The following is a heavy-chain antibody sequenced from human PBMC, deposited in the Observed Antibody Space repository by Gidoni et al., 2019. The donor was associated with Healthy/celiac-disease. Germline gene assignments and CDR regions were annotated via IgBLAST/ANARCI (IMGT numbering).Heavy chain of an antibody. D-gene: IGHD3-10*01. Sequence: QVQLVESGGGLVKPGGSLRLSCAASGFTFSDYSMSWIRQAPGKGLEWVSYISSSSSYTNYADSVKGRFTISRDNAKNSLYLQMNSLRAEDTAVYYCARDRSSEYYGSGNHWFDPWGQGTLVTVSS. CDR3: ARDRSSEYYGSGNHWFDP. CDR1: GFTFSDYS. CDR2: ISSSSSYT. J-gene: IGHJ5*02. V-gene: IGHV3-11*05.